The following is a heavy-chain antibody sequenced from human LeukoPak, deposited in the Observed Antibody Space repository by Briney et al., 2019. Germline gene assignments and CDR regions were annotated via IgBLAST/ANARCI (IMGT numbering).Heavy chain of an antibody. CDR1: GFTFISYS. D-gene: IGHD4-17*01. J-gene: IGHJ4*02. V-gene: IGHV3-21*01. CDR3: ARPNYGDYDY. Sequence: TGGSLRLSCAASGFTFISYSMNWVRQAPGKGLEWVSSISSTGSYIYYADSVKGRFTISRDNAKNSLYLQMNNLRAEDTAVYYCARPNYGDYDYWGQGTLVTVSS. CDR2: ISSTGSYI.